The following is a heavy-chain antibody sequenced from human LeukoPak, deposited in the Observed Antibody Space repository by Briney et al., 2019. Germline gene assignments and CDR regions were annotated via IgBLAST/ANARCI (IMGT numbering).Heavy chain of an antibody. Sequence: ASVKVSCKVSGYTLTELSLHWVRQAAGKGLEWMGGFEPEDGERVYAQTFQGRVAMTEDTSTDTAYMELSSLTSEDTAVYYCVTLGGGAPMALFDYSGQGTMVTV. D-gene: IGHD2-8*01. V-gene: IGHV1-24*01. J-gene: IGHJ4*02. CDR2: FEPEDGER. CDR1: GYTLTELS. CDR3: VTLGGGAPMALFDY.